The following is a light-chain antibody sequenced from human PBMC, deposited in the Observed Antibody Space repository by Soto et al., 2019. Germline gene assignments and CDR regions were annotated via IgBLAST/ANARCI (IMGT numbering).Light chain of an antibody. V-gene: IGKV3-11*01. CDR1: QNLGTLY. CDR3: QQYEKWPPSIT. Sequence: EIVLTQSPGTLSLSPGERGTLSCRASQNLGTLYLAWFQQKSGQAPRLLIYDASNRATGIPARFSGSGSGTDFTLTISSLQSEDFAVYYCQQYEKWPPSITFGQGTRLEIK. CDR2: DAS. J-gene: IGKJ5*01.